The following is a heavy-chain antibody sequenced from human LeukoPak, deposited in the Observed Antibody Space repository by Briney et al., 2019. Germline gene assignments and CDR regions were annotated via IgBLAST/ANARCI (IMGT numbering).Heavy chain of an antibody. CDR2: ISGSGGST. CDR3: AKSEGWSGYYF. Sequence: GGSLRLSCAASGFTFSSYAMSWVRQAPGKGLEWVSAISGSGGSTYYADSVKGRFTISRDNSKNTLYLQMNSLRAKDTAVYYCAKSEGWSGYYFWGQGTLVTVSS. V-gene: IGHV3-23*01. D-gene: IGHD3-3*01. CDR1: GFTFSSYA. J-gene: IGHJ4*02.